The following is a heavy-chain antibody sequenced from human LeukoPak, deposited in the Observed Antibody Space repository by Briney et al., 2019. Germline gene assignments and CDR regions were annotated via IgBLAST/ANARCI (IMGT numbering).Heavy chain of an antibody. CDR3: ARHEELGQFDY. D-gene: IGHD3-10*01. V-gene: IGHV4-59*08. Sequence: SETLSLTCTVSIGSISSYYWSWIRQPPGKGLEGIGYVYYSGSTNYNPSLKSRVTISVDTSKNQFSLQLSSVTAADTAVYYCARHEELGQFDYWGQGTLVTVSS. CDR2: VYYSGST. CDR1: IGSISSYY. J-gene: IGHJ4*02.